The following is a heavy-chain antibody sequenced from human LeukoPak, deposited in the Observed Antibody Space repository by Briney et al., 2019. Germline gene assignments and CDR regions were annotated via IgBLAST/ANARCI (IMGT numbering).Heavy chain of an antibody. Sequence: GSLRLSCAASGFIFSSYWIHWVRQAPGKGLVWVSRINPDGSSTTYADSVRGRFTISRDNAKNSLYLQMNSLRAEDTAVYYCAGGGYNWGQGTLVTVSS. CDR3: AGGGYN. J-gene: IGHJ4*02. CDR1: GFIFSSYW. D-gene: IGHD3-16*01. V-gene: IGHV3-74*01. CDR2: INPDGSST.